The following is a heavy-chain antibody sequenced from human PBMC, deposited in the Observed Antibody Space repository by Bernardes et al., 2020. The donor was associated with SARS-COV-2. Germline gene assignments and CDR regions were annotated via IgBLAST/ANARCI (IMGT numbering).Heavy chain of an antibody. CDR2: ISGPGTST. J-gene: IGHJ6*02. V-gene: IGHV3-23*01. Sequence: GGSLRLSCAASEFTFRNYAMSWVRQAPGKGLEWVSAISGPGTSTYYADSVKGRFTISRDNSKNTLHLQMNSLRADDTAVYYCAKGAIFGVLIEYYSYYGMDVWGQGTTVTVSS. CDR3: AKGAIFGVLIEYYSYYGMDV. D-gene: IGHD3-3*01. CDR1: EFTFRNYA.